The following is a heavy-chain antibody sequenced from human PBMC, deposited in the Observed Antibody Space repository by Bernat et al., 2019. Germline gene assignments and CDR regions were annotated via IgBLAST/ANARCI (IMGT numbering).Heavy chain of an antibody. CDR2: ISYDGSNK. J-gene: IGHJ4*02. V-gene: IGHV3-30-3*01. D-gene: IGHD3-10*01. Sequence: VQLVESGGGVVQPGRSLRLSCAASGFTFSSYAMHWVRQAPGKGLEWVAVISYDGSNKYYADSVKGRFTISRDNSKNTLYLQMNSLRAEDTAVYYCARDPVFEYGSGSYSLDYWGQGTLVTVSS. CDR3: ARDPVFEYGSGSYSLDY. CDR1: GFTFSSYA.